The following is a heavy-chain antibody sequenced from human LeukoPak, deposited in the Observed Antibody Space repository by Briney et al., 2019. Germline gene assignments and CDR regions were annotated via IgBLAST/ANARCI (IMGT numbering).Heavy chain of an antibody. CDR1: GFTFSSYW. V-gene: IGHV3-7*04. J-gene: IGHJ4*02. Sequence: PGGSLRLSCAASGFTFSSYWMNWVRQAPGKGLEWVANIKPDESEKYYVDSVKGRFTISRDNAKNSLYLRMNSLRAEDTAVYYCARDLASSGGSPGYWGQGTLVSVSS. D-gene: IGHD6-19*01. CDR3: ARDLASSGGSPGY. CDR2: IKPDESEK.